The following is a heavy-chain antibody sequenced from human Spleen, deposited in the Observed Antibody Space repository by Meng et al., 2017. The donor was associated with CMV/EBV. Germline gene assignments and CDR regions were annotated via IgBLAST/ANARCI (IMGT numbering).Heavy chain of an antibody. CDR2: ISGSGGST. J-gene: IGHJ4*02. D-gene: IGHD3-10*01. Sequence: GGSLRLSCAASGFTFISYAMSWVRQAPGKGLEWVSAISGSGGSTYYADSVKGRFTISRDNAKNSLFLQMNSLRAEDTAIYYCARDSPVRFHYFDYWGQGALVTVSS. CDR1: GFTFISYA. CDR3: ARDSPVRFHYFDY. V-gene: IGHV3-23*01.